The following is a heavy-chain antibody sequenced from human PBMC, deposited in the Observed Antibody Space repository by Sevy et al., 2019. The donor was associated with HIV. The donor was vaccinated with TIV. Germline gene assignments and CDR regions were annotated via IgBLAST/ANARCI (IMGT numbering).Heavy chain of an antibody. J-gene: IGHJ4*02. V-gene: IGHV3-33*01. CDR2: MWYDGSNK. CDR1: GFTFSSHG. Sequence: GGSLRLSCAASGFTFSSHGMHWVRQAPGKGLEWGAVMWYDGSNKYYADSVKGRFTISRDNSKGTLFLQINSLRAEDTAVYFCARDKDYSNYLPDYWGQGTLVTVSS. D-gene: IGHD4-4*01. CDR3: ARDKDYSNYLPDY.